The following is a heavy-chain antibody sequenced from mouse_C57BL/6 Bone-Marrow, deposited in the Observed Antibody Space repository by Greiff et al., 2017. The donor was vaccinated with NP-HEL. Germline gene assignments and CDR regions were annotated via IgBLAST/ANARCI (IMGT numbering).Heavy chain of an antibody. J-gene: IGHJ2*01. V-gene: IGHV1-81*01. CDR1: GYTFTSYG. Sequence: QVQLQQSGAELARPGASVKLSCKASGYTFTSYGISWVKQRTGQGLEWIGEIYPRSGNTYYNEKFKGKATLTADKSSSTAYKELRSLTSEDSAVYFCARGDYYGSSPDYWGQGTTLTVSS. CDR2: IYPRSGNT. D-gene: IGHD1-1*01. CDR3: ARGDYYGSSPDY.